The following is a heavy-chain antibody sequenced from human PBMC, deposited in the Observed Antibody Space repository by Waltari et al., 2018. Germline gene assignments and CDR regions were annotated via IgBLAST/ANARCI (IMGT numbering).Heavy chain of an antibody. J-gene: IGHJ4*02. CDR2: LIPVRERV. Sequence: QVQLVQSGAEVRMPGSSVKVSCKTSGGTFSNHAISWVRQAPGQGLEWMGGLIPVRERVHYAQKLQGRVTITADKSTSTTYMGLSSLRSEDTAVYYCTRPRTYYYDESGFYQDESLDFWGQGTLVTVSS. V-gene: IGHV1-69*04. CDR1: GGTFSNHA. CDR3: TRPRTYYYDESGFYQDESLDF. D-gene: IGHD3-22*01.